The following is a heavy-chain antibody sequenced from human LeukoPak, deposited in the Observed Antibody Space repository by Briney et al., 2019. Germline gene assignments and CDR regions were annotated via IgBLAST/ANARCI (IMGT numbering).Heavy chain of an antibody. D-gene: IGHD3-3*01. V-gene: IGHV4-34*01. CDR2: INHSGST. Sequence: SETLSLTCAVYGGSFSGYYWSWIRQPPGKGLEWIGEINHSGSTNYNPSLKSRVTISVDTSKNQFSLKLSSVTAADTAVYYCARRSHDFWSGYYLDYWGQGTLVTVSS. J-gene: IGHJ4*02. CDR1: GGSFSGYY. CDR3: ARRSHDFWSGYYLDY.